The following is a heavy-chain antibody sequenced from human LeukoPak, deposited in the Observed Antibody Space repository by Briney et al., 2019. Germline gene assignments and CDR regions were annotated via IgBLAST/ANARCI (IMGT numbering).Heavy chain of an antibody. CDR2: IIPIFGTG. CDR1: GGTFSSYA. J-gene: IGHJ4*02. V-gene: IGHV1-69*13. CDR3: ARVGRGPDDREDY. Sequence: SVKVSCKASGGTFSSYAISWVRQAPGQGLEWMGGIIPIFGTGNYAQKFQGRVTINADESTSTAYMELSSLRSEDTAVYYCARVGRGPDDREDYWGQETLVTVPS. D-gene: IGHD1-1*01.